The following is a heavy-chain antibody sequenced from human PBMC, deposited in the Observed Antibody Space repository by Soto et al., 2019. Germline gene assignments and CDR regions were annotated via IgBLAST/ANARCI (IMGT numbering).Heavy chain of an antibody. V-gene: IGHV5-51*01. J-gene: IGHJ6*02. CDR3: AASIFYYSMDV. CDR1: GYTFTNYW. Sequence: GASLKISCKGSGYTFTNYWIGWVRQMPGKGLEWMGIIYPGDSDTKYNPSFQGQVTISADKSITTTHLQWSSLKASDTAIYYCAASIFYYSMDVWGQGTTGTVSS. CDR2: IYPGDSDT.